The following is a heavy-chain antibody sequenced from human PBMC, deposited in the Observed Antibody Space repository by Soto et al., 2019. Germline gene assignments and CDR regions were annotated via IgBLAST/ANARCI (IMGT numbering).Heavy chain of an antibody. CDR1: GSNFRMYE. D-gene: IGHD3-10*01. CDR3: ARYGTRGDW. V-gene: IGHV3-48*03. Sequence: GGSLRLSCQACGSNFRMYEMHWVRKAPGKGLEWVSYISSSGLTTYYADFAEGRFTISRDNAKDSLYLHLNSLRVGDTAVYYCARYGTRGDWWGLGTQVTVSS. J-gene: IGHJ5*01. CDR2: ISSSGLTT.